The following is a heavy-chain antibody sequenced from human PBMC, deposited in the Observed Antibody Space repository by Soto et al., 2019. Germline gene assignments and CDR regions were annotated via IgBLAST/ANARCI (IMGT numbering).Heavy chain of an antibody. D-gene: IGHD3-22*01. Sequence: QLQLQESGPGLVKPSETLSLTCTVSGGSISSSSYYWGWIRQPPGKGLEWIGSIYYSGSTYYNPSLKSRVTISADTSKNQFSLKLSSVTAADTAVYYCARRGTMIVVVALAFDIWGQGTMVTVSS. CDR3: ARRGTMIVVVALAFDI. CDR2: IYYSGST. CDR1: GGSISSSSYY. V-gene: IGHV4-39*01. J-gene: IGHJ3*02.